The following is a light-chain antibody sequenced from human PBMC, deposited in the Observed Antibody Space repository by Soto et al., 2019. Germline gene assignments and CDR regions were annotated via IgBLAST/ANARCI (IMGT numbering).Light chain of an antibody. Sequence: EIVLTQSPGTLSLSPGERATLSCRASQSISSNYLAWYQQKPGQAPRLLIYGASSRATGIPDRFSGSGSGTDFTLTIGRLEPEDFAVYYCQQYDDSPPVTFGPGTKVDIK. CDR3: QQYDDSPPVT. CDR1: QSISSNY. J-gene: IGKJ3*01. CDR2: GAS. V-gene: IGKV3-20*01.